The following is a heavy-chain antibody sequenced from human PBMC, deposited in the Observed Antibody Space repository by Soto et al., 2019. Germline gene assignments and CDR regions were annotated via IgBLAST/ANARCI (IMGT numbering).Heavy chain of an antibody. CDR1: GGTFSSYA. Sequence: SVKVSCKASGGTFSSYAISWVRQAPGQGLEWMGGIIPIFGTANYAQKFQGRVTITADESTSTAYMELSSLRSEDTAVYYCARALGYCSGGSCVDAFDIWGQGTMVTVSS. J-gene: IGHJ3*02. D-gene: IGHD2-15*01. CDR3: ARALGYCSGGSCVDAFDI. V-gene: IGHV1-69*13. CDR2: IIPIFGTA.